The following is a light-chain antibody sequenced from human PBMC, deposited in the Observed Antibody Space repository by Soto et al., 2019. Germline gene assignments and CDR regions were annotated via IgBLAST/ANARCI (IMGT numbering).Light chain of an antibody. CDR3: QQYGSLLYT. V-gene: IGKV3-20*01. J-gene: IGKJ2*01. Sequence: EIVLTQSPGTLSLSPGERATLSCRASQSVSSSYLAWYQQKPGQAPRLLIYGASSRATGIPDRFSGSGSGTDFTLTISRLEPEGFAVYYCQQYGSLLYTFGQGTKLEIK. CDR1: QSVSSSY. CDR2: GAS.